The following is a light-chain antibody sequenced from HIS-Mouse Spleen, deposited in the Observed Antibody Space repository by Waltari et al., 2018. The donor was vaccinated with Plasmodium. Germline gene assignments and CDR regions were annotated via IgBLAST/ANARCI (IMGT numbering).Light chain of an antibody. CDR1: VLAQKY. Sequence: SYELTQPSSVSVSPGQTARIPCSGGVLAQKYARWFPQKPGQAPGLVIYKDSERPSGIPGRFSGSSAGTTVTLTISGAQVEDEADYYCYSAADNNWVFGGGTKLTVL. V-gene: IGLV3-27*01. J-gene: IGLJ3*02. CDR2: KDS. CDR3: YSAADNNWV.